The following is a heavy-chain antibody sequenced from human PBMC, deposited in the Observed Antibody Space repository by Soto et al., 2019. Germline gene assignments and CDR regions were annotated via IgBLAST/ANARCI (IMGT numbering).Heavy chain of an antibody. Sequence: PGESLKISCKGSGYSFTSYWIGWVRQMPGKGLEWMGIIYPGDSDTRYSPSFQGQVTISADKSISTAYLQWSSLKASDTAMYYCARRTYYYDSSGYQEDYWGQGTLVTVSS. CDR3: ARRTYYYDSSGYQEDY. CDR2: IYPGDSDT. CDR1: GYSFTSYW. V-gene: IGHV5-51*01. J-gene: IGHJ4*02. D-gene: IGHD3-22*01.